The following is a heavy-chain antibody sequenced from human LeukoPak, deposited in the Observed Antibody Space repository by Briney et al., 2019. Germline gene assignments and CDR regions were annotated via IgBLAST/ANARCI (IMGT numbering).Heavy chain of an antibody. J-gene: IGHJ4*02. CDR3: ARGTRGAYDY. CDR2: IFSNDEK. Sequence: SGPPLVNPTETLTLTCTASGFSHSNARMGVTWIRQPPGKALEWLAQIFSNDEKSYSTSLKSRLTISKDTSKSQVVLTMTNMDPVDTATYYCARGTRGAYDYWGQGTLVTVSS. CDR1: GFSHSNARMG. D-gene: IGHD1-26*01. V-gene: IGHV2-26*01.